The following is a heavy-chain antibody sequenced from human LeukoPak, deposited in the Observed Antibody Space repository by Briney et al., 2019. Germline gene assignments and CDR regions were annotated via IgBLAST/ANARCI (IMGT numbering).Heavy chain of an antibody. J-gene: IGHJ4*02. D-gene: IGHD3-10*01. V-gene: IGHV4-34*01. CDR3: ARGSYGDSGIYFRRGSLLDY. Sequence: SETLSRTCAVYGGSFNGYYWSWIRQSPGKGLEWIGEINHSGFTNYNPSLESRVTISGDTSKNQFSLKLSSVTAADTAVYYCARGSYGDSGIYFRRGSLLDYWGQGALVAVSS. CDR2: INHSGFT. CDR1: GGSFNGYY.